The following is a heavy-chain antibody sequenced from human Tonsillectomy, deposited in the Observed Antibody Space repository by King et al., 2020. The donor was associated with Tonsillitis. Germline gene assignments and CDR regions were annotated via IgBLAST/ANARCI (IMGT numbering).Heavy chain of an antibody. D-gene: IGHD4-11*01. CDR3: ASSPLLQYRYCYYMDV. CDR2: IYTSGST. J-gene: IGHJ6*03. V-gene: IGHV4-61*02. CDR1: GGSISSGSYY. Sequence: QLQESGPGLVKPSQTLSLTCTVSGGSISSGSYYWSWIRQPAGKGLEWIGRIYTSGSTNNNPSLKSRVTISVDTSKNQFSWRLSSVTAAATAVYYCASSPLLQYRYCYYMDVWGKGTTVTVSS.